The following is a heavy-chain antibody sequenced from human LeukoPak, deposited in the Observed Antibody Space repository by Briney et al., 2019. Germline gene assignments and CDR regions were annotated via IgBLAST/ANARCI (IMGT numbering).Heavy chain of an antibody. J-gene: IGHJ4*02. CDR1: GFTFSGHY. Sequence: GGSLRLSCAASGFTFSGHYMHWVRQAPGKGLVWVSHIKGGGSDTRYADSVEGRFIISRDNAKNTLYLQMKSLRAEDTGVYFCARDHRWSYDYWGQGTLVTVSS. D-gene: IGHD1-26*01. CDR3: ARDHRWSYDY. V-gene: IGHV3-74*01. CDR2: IKGGGSDT.